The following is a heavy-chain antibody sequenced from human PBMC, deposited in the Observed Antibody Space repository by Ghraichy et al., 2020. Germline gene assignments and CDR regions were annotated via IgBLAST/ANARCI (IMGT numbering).Heavy chain of an antibody. CDR3: ARDWGTYQIFDY. V-gene: IGHV4-61*01. J-gene: IGHJ4*02. D-gene: IGHD3-16*01. CDR1: GGSVSSGSYY. Sequence: SETLSLTCTVSGGSVSSGSYYWSWIRQPPGKGLEWIGYIYYSGSTNYNPSLKSRVTISVDTSKNQFSLKLSSVTAADTAVYYCARDWGTYQIFDYWGQGTLVTVSS. CDR2: IYYSGST.